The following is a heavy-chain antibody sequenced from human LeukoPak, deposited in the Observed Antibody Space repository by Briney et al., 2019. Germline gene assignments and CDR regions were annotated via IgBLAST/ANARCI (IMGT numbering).Heavy chain of an antibody. V-gene: IGHV3-30*02. CDR3: AKGPYYDSSGYYLY. Sequence: GGSLRLSCAASGFTFSSYGMHWVRQAPGKGLEWVAFIRYDGSNKYYADSVKGRFTISRDNSKNTLYLQMNSLRAEDTAVYYCAKGPYYDSSGYYLYWGQGTLVTVPS. J-gene: IGHJ4*02. CDR2: IRYDGSNK. D-gene: IGHD3-22*01. CDR1: GFTFSSYG.